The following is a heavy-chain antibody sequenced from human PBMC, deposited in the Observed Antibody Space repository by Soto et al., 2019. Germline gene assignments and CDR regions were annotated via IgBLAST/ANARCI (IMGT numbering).Heavy chain of an antibody. CDR3: ARLGGWGHCSNTRCYTFDY. J-gene: IGHJ4*02. CDR1: GYSFISYW. V-gene: IGHV5-51*01. D-gene: IGHD2-2*02. CDR2: IYPGDSDT. Sequence: GESLQISCKGSGYSFISYWIGCVRQMPGKGLEWIGIIYPGDSDTRYSPSFQGQVTISADKSISTAYLQWSSMKASDTAMYYCARLGGWGHCSNTRCYTFDYWGQGTPVTCLL.